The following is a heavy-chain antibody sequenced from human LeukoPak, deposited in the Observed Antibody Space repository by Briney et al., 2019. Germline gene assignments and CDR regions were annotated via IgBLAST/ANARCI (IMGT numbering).Heavy chain of an antibody. CDR1: GFTFDDYA. D-gene: IGHD1-26*01. CDR3: AKRSGSYYYFDY. V-gene: IGHV3-9*03. J-gene: IGHJ4*02. Sequence: GGSLRLSCAASGFTFDDYAMHWVRQAPGKGLEWVSGISWNSGSIGYADSVKGRFTISRDNAKNSLYLQMNSLRAEDMALYYCAKRSGSYYYFDYWGQGTLVTVSS. CDR2: ISWNSGSI.